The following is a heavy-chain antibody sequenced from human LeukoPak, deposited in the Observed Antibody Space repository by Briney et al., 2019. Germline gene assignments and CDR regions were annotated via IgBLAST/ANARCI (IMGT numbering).Heavy chain of an antibody. CDR2: INPDGNQK. V-gene: IGHV3-7*03. Sequence: GGSLRLSCAASGFSFSAYWMNWVRQAPGKALEWVANINPDGNQKYSVDSVKGRFTISRDNAKNSLYLQMNSLRVEDTAMYYCVSSLLAAGRTSHFDYWGQGTLVTVSS. CDR1: GFSFSAYW. D-gene: IGHD3-3*02. CDR3: VSSLLAAGRTSHFDY. J-gene: IGHJ4*02.